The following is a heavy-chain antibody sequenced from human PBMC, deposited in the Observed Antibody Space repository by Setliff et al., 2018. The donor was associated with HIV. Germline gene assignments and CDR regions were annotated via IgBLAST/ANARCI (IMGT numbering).Heavy chain of an antibody. J-gene: IGHJ4*02. CDR1: GGSISSRSSY. CDR2: IYSNGKT. Sequence: PSETMSLTCTVSGGSISSRSSYWSWLRQPAGKGLEWIGRIYSNGKTDYNPSLKSRVTISEDTSKNQFSLKVNSVTAADTAMYFCARESPDGFDYWGQGSLVTVSS. D-gene: IGHD2-8*01. V-gene: IGHV4-61*02. CDR3: ARESPDGFDY.